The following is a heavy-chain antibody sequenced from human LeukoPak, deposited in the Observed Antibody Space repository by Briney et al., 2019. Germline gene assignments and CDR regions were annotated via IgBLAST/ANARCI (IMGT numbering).Heavy chain of an antibody. D-gene: IGHD2-15*01. CDR2: IYPGDSDT. Sequence: GESLKISCKGSGYSFTSYWIGWVRQMPGKGLEWMGIIYPGDSDTRYSPSFQGQVTTSADKSISTAYLQWSSLKASDTAMYYCARRGTYCSGGSCLDIWGQGTMVTVSS. V-gene: IGHV5-51*01. CDR3: ARRGTYCSGGSCLDI. J-gene: IGHJ3*02. CDR1: GYSFTSYW.